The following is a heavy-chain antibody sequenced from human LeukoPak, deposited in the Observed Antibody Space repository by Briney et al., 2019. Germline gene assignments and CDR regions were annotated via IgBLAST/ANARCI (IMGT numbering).Heavy chain of an antibody. D-gene: IGHD2-21*01. J-gene: IGHJ4*02. CDR2: IKQDGSEK. V-gene: IGHV3-7*01. CDR3: ARDHWVGYCGGDCPIDY. Sequence: PGGSLRLSCAASGFTFSSYWMSWVRQAPGKGLEWVANIKQDGSEKYYVDSVKGRFTISRDNAKNSLYLQMNSLRAEDTAVYYCARDHWVGYCGGDCPIDYWGQGTLVTVSS. CDR1: GFTFSSYW.